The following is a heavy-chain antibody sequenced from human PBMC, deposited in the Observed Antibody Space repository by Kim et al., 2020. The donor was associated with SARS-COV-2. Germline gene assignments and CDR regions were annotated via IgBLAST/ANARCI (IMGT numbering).Heavy chain of an antibody. CDR3: AKGRGNWNGLHDY. V-gene: IGHV3-23*01. D-gene: IGHD1-1*01. J-gene: IGHJ4*02. CDR1: GFTFSSYG. CDR2: ISGSGGTT. Sequence: GGSLRLSCAASGFTFSSYGMSWVRQAPGKGLEWVSAISGSGGTTYYADSVKGRFSISRDNSQNTLYLQMNSLRAEDTAVYYCAKGRGNWNGLHDYWGQGTLVTVSS.